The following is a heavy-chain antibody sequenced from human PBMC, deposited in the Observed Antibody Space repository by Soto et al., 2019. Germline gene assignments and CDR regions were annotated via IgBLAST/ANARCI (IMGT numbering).Heavy chain of an antibody. D-gene: IGHD3-10*01. CDR3: ARAQWFGDPFDY. CDR2: VYWDDDK. CDR1: GFSLSTGGVG. J-gene: IGHJ4*02. Sequence: QITLKESGPTLVKPTQTLTLTCTFSGFSLSTGGVGVGWIRQPPGKALEWLALVYWDDDKRYSPSLKSRLTIIKDTSKSQVVLTMTNMDYGETATYYCARAQWFGDPFDYWGQGTLVTVSS. V-gene: IGHV2-5*02.